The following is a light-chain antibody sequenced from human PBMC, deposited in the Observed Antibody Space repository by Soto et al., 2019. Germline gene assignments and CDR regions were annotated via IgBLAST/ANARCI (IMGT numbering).Light chain of an antibody. V-gene: IGKV3-15*01. CDR1: QSVTGN. CDR3: QQYDSWPVT. J-gene: IGKJ4*01. CDR2: GAS. Sequence: EIVMTQSPATLSVSPGERVTFSCRASQSVTGNLAWYQHKPGQIPRLLVYGASSGATGVPARFSGSGSGTEFTLTINSLQSEDFAIYYCQQYDSWPVTFGGGTKVDNK.